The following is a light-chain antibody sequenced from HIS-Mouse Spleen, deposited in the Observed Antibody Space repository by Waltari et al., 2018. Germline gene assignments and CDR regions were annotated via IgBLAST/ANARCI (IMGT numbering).Light chain of an antibody. V-gene: IGLV3-1*01. Sequence: SYELTQPPSVSVSPGQTASITCSGDKLGDKYACWYQQKPGQSPVLGIYQDSKRPSGIPEGFAGSNSGNTGTLTISGTQAMDEADYYCQAWDSSTDVVFGGGTKLTVL. CDR2: QDS. CDR3: QAWDSSTDVV. J-gene: IGLJ2*01. CDR1: KLGDKY.